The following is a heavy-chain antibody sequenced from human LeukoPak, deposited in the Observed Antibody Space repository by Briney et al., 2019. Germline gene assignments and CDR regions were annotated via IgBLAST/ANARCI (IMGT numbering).Heavy chain of an antibody. D-gene: IGHD3-22*01. V-gene: IGHV1-69*04. Sequence: SVKVSCKASGYTFTSYYMHWVRQAPGQGLEWRGRIIPILGIANYAQKFQGRVTITADKSTSTAYMELSSLRSEDTAVYYCAREGDYDSSGSIGYWGQGTLVTVSS. CDR2: IIPILGIA. CDR3: AREGDYDSSGSIGY. CDR1: GYTFTSYY. J-gene: IGHJ4*02.